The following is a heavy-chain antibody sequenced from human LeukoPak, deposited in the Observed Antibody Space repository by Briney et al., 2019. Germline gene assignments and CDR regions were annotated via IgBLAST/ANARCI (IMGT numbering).Heavy chain of an antibody. D-gene: IGHD6-19*01. Sequence: SETLSLTCIVSGGSISSSSYYWGWIRQPPGKGLEWIGSIYYSGSTYYNPSLKSRVTISVDTSKNQFSLKLSSVTAADTAVYYCARGGIAVAGTGMYYYYGMDVWGQGTTVTVSS. CDR1: GGSISSSSYY. V-gene: IGHV4-39*07. CDR3: ARGGIAVAGTGMYYYYGMDV. CDR2: IYYSGST. J-gene: IGHJ6*02.